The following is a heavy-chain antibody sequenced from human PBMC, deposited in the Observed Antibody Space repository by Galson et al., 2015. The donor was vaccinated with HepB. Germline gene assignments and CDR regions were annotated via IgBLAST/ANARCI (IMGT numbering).Heavy chain of an antibody. V-gene: IGHV1-24*01. D-gene: IGHD4-17*01. CDR3: AADPHRTTVTTMLF. CDR2: YAPEDGET. CDR1: GHTLTELS. J-gene: IGHJ4*02. Sequence: SVKVSCKVSGHTLTELSVHWVRLIPGQGLEWMGGYAPEDGETIYAQKFQGRFTMTEDTSTAYMHLNNLGSDDTAVYYCAADPHRTTVTTMLFWGQGTLVAVSS.